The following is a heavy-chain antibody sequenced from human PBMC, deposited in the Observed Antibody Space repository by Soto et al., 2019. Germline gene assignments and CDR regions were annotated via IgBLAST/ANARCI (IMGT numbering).Heavy chain of an antibody. D-gene: IGHD6-13*01. J-gene: IGHJ3*02. CDR2: IWYDGSNK. Sequence: GGSLRLSCAASGFTFSSYGMHWVRQAPGKGLEWVAVIWYDGSNKYYADSVKGRFTISRDNSKNTLYLQMNSLRAEDTAVYYCATHEGLDRSSWYGLFAFDIWGQGTMVTVSS. CDR1: GFTFSSYG. CDR3: ATHEGLDRSSWYGLFAFDI. V-gene: IGHV3-33*01.